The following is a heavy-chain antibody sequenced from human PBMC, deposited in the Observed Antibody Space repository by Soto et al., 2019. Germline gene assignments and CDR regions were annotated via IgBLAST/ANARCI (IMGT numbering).Heavy chain of an antibody. J-gene: IGHJ6*03. D-gene: IGHD6-13*01. CDR3: ARGPLVAAAEKYYYYYYMDV. Sequence: PGGSLRLSCAASGFTFSSYDMHWVRQATGKGLEWVSAIGTAGDTYYPGSVKGRFTISRENAKNSLYLQMNSLRAGDTAVYYCARGPLVAAAEKYYYYYYMDVWGKGTTVTVSS. V-gene: IGHV3-13*01. CDR1: GFTFSSYD. CDR2: IGTAGDT.